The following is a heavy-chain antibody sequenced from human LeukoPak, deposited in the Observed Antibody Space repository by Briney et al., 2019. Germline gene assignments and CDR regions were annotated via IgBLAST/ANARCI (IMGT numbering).Heavy chain of an antibody. J-gene: IGHJ5*02. CDR2: IYYSGST. Sequence: SETLSLTCTVSGGSISSSSYYWGWIRQPPGKGLEWIGSIYYSGSTYYNPSLKSRVTISVDTSKNQFSLKLSSATAADTAVYYCARVVEAAALGTADDWFDPWGQGTLVTVSS. D-gene: IGHD6-13*01. V-gene: IGHV4-39*07. CDR1: GGSISSSSYY. CDR3: ARVVEAAALGTADDWFDP.